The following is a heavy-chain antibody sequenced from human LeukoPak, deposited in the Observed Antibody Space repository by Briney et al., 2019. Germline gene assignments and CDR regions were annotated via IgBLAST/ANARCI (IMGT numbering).Heavy chain of an antibody. CDR3: ASLVPLSH. J-gene: IGHJ4*02. V-gene: IGHV1-69*06. D-gene: IGHD2/OR15-2a*01. CDR1: GGTFSSYA. CDR2: IIPIFGTA. Sequence: TVKVSCKASGGTFSSYAISWVRQAPGQGLEWMGGIIPIFGTANYAQKFQGRVTITADKSTSTAYMELSSLRSEDTAVCYCASLVPLSHWGQGTLVTVSS.